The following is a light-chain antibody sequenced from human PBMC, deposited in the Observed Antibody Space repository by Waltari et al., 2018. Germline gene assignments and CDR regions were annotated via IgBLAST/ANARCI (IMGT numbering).Light chain of an antibody. Sequence: EIVLTQSPGTLSLSPGERATLSCRASQSISSRYLAWYQQKLGQAPRLFIYGASTRATGIPDRFSGSGSGTDFTLTISRLEPEDFAVYYCQYYSTSPPYTFGQGTKLEIK. CDR3: QYYSTSPPYT. J-gene: IGKJ2*01. CDR2: GAS. V-gene: IGKV3-20*01. CDR1: QSISSRY.